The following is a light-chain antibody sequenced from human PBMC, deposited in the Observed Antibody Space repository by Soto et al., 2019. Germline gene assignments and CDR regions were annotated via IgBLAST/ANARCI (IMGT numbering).Light chain of an antibody. J-gene: IGKJ4*01. CDR2: GAS. Sequence: EIVMTQSPATLSVSPGERATLSCRASQSVSSNLAWYQQKPGQAPRLLIYGASTRATGIPARFSGSGSGTEFTLTISSLQSEDFAFYYCQQYNNWPSLTFGGGTKVDIK. V-gene: IGKV3-15*01. CDR3: QQYNNWPSLT. CDR1: QSVSSN.